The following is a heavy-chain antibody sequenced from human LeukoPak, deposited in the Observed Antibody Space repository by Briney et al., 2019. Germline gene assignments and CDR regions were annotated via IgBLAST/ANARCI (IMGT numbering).Heavy chain of an antibody. CDR1: GDSISSGGYY. Sequence: PSQTLSLTCTVSGDSISSGGYYWSWIRQHPGKGLEWIGYIYYSGGTYYNPSLKSRVTISGDTSKNQFSLKLSSVTAADTAVYYCARALINNWFDPWGQGTLVTVSS. CDR3: ARALINNWFDP. V-gene: IGHV4-31*03. CDR2: IYYSGGT. J-gene: IGHJ5*02. D-gene: IGHD3-16*01.